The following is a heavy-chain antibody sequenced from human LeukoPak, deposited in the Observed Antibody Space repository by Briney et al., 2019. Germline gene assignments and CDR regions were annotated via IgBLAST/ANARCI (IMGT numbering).Heavy chain of an antibody. CDR3: ARDYYDSSASATFDY. J-gene: IGHJ4*02. CDR1: GFTFSSYS. D-gene: IGHD3-22*01. V-gene: IGHV3-21*06. Sequence: GGSLRLSCAASGFTFSSYSMNWVRQAPGKGLEWVSSIASDTTYMKYADSVKGRFSVSRDNAKNSVLLEMKSLRADDTAVYFCARDYYDSSASATFDYWGRGTLVTVSS. CDR2: IASDTTYM.